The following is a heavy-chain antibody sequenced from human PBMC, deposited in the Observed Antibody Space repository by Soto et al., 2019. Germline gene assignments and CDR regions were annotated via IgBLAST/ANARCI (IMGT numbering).Heavy chain of an antibody. J-gene: IGHJ4*02. V-gene: IGHV1-46*01. Sequence: ASVKVSCKASGYSFTSYYMHWVRQAPGQGLEWMGIINPSGGSTSYAQKFQGRVTMTRDTSTSTVYMELSSLRSEDTAVYYCARGSRDYYDSSGYVYWGQGTLVTGSS. D-gene: IGHD3-22*01. CDR3: ARGSRDYYDSSGYVY. CDR2: INPSGGST. CDR1: GYSFTSYY.